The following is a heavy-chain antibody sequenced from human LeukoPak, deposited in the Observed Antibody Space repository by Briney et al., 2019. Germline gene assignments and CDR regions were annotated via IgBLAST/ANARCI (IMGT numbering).Heavy chain of an antibody. D-gene: IGHD1-26*01. J-gene: IGHJ4*02. CDR1: GGSFSGYY. Sequence: PSETLSLTCAVYGGSFSGYYWSWIRQPPGKGLEWIGEINHSGSTNYNPSLKSRVTISVDTSKNQFSLKLSSVTAADTAAYYCARWSYGSGSSDYWGQGTLVTVSS. V-gene: IGHV4-34*01. CDR3: ARWSYGSGSSDY. CDR2: INHSGST.